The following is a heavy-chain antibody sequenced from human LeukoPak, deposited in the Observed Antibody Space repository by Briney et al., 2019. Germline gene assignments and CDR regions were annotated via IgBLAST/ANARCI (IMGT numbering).Heavy chain of an antibody. CDR1: GCTFTGYY. J-gene: IGHJ4*02. CDR3: ATDMVRGLYRGAQNDY. CDR2: INPNSGGT. Sequence: ASVKVSCKASGCTFTGYYMHWVRQAPGQGLEWMGWINPNSGGTNCAQKFQGRVTMTRDTSISTAYMELSRLRSDDTAVYYCATDMVRGLYRGAQNDYWGQGTLVTVSS. D-gene: IGHD3-10*01. V-gene: IGHV1-2*02.